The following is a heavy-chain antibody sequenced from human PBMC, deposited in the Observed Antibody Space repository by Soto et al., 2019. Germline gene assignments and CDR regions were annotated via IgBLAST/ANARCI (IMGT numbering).Heavy chain of an antibody. Sequence: EVQLLESGGGLVQPGGSLRLSCAASGFTFSSYAMKWVRQDPGKGLEWVSLIGESGTPTYYADSLKGRFTISRDNSGNTLFMEMYSLRAEDTAVYYCARIIPGVRYYGMDVWGQGTTVTVSS. CDR2: IGESGTPT. V-gene: IGHV3-23*01. CDR3: ARIIPGVRYYGMDV. J-gene: IGHJ6*02. CDR1: GFTFSSYA. D-gene: IGHD2-2*01.